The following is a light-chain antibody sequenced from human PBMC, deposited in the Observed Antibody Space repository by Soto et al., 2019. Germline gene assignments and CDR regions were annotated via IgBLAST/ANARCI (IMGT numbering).Light chain of an antibody. CDR2: DAS. CDR3: QQRSNWPPIT. Sequence: EIVMTQSPATLCVSPGERATLSCRASQSVSSYLAWYQQKPGQAPRLLIYDASNRATGIPARSSGSGSGTDFTLTISSLEPEDFAVYYCQQRSNWPPITFGQGTRLEIK. V-gene: IGKV3-11*01. J-gene: IGKJ5*01. CDR1: QSVSSY.